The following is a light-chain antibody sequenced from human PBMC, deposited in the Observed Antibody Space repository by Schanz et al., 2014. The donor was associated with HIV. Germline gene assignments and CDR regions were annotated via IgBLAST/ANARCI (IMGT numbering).Light chain of an antibody. CDR2: ATS. V-gene: IGKV3-20*01. CDR3: QQDGSS. CDR1: QTVNPYS. Sequence: EIVLTQSPGTLSLSPGERATLSCRASQTVNPYSLAWYQQKRGQAPRLVIYATSTRAAGIPDRFSGSGSGTDFILTISRLEPEDFAVYYCQQDGSSFGPGTKVEIK. J-gene: IGKJ3*01.